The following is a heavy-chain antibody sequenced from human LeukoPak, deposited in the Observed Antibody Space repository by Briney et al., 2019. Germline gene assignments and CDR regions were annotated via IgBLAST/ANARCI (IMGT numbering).Heavy chain of an antibody. Sequence: GASEKVSCKASGYTFTSYDINWVRQATAQGLEWMGWMNPNSGNTGYAQKFQGRVTITRNTSISTAYMELSSLRSEDTAVYYCARTVHNWNYQDYWGQGTLVTVSS. J-gene: IGHJ4*02. CDR2: MNPNSGNT. D-gene: IGHD1-7*01. CDR3: ARTVHNWNYQDY. V-gene: IGHV1-8*03. CDR1: GYTFTSYD.